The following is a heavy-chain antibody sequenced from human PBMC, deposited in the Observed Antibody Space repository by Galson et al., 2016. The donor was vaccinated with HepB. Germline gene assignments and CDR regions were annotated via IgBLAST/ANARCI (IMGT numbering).Heavy chain of an antibody. D-gene: IGHD2-2*01. CDR1: GLTFNDAW. J-gene: IGHJ4*02. Sequence: SLRLSCATSGLTFNDAWMTWVRQAPGKGLEWVGRIKSKIDGGTRKYAEPVKGRFTISTDDSKNTVYLQMNSLITEDTAVYYCTTMLGYCSSTSCWGQGTLVTVSS. CDR3: TTMLGYCSSTSC. CDR2: IKSKIDGGTR. V-gene: IGHV3-15*01.